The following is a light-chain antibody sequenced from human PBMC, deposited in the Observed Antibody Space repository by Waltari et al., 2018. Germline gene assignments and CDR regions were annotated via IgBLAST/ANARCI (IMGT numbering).Light chain of an antibody. CDR1: QSVSRRY. CDR2: GAS. J-gene: IGKJ3*01. CDR3: QQYGSTPGFT. V-gene: IGKV3-20*01. Sequence: EIVLTQSPGTLSLSPGERATLSCRASQSVSRRYLAWYQQKPGQAPRLHSYGASSRATGIPDRFSGSGSGTDFTLTISGLEPEDFAVYYCQQYGSTPGFTFGPGTKVDIK.